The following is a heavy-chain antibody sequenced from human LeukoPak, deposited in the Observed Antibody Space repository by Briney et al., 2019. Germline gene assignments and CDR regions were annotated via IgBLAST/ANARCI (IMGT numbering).Heavy chain of an antibody. CDR2: ISWDGGST. V-gene: IGHV3-43*01. CDR1: GFTFDDYT. D-gene: IGHD6-19*01. CDR3: AKDIARWDSSGWYTPDY. Sequence: GGSLRLSCAASGFTFDDYTMHWVRQAPGKGLEWVSLISWDGGSTYYADSVKGRFTISRDNSKNPLYLQMNSLRTEDTALYYCAKDIARWDSSGWYTPDYWGQGTLVTVSS. J-gene: IGHJ4*02.